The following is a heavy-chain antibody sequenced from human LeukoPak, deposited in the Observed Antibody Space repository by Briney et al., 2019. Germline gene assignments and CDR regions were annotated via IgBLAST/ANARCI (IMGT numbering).Heavy chain of an antibody. CDR2: IYYSGST. D-gene: IGHD6-6*01. CDR1: GGSISSYY. CDR3: VRLTYSRSSLSWFDP. J-gene: IGHJ5*02. V-gene: IGHV4-59*08. Sequence: PSETLSLTCTVSGGSISSYYWSWIRQPPGKGLEWIGYIYYSGSTNYNPSLKSRVTISIDTSKNQFSLKLSSVTAAGTAVYYCVRLTYSRSSLSWFDPWGQGTLVTVSS.